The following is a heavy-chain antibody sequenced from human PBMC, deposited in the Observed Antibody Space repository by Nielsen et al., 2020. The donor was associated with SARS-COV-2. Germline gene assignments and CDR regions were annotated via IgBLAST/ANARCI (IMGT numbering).Heavy chain of an antibody. Sequence: ASVKVSCKASGYTFTSYAMHWVRQAPGQRLEWMGWINAGNGNTKYSQKFQGRVTITRDTSASTAYMELSSLRSEDTAVYYCARDPRAFGYYGSSGYYFSWFDPWGQGTLVTVSS. CDR1: GYTFTSYA. J-gene: IGHJ5*02. CDR3: ARDPRAFGYYGSSGYYFSWFDP. CDR2: INAGNGNT. D-gene: IGHD3-22*01. V-gene: IGHV1-3*01.